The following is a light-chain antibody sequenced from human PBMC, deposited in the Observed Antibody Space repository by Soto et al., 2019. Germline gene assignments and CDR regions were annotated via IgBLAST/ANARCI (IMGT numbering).Light chain of an antibody. Sequence: QSALTQPASVSGSPGQSITISCTGTSSDVGGYNYVSWYQQHPGKAPKLIIYEVSYRPSGVSNRFSGSKSGNTASLTISGLQAEDEDDYYCSSYTSSSTLGVFGAGTKLTVL. V-gene: IGLV2-14*01. CDR1: SSDVGGYNY. CDR2: EVS. J-gene: IGLJ1*01. CDR3: SSYTSSSTLGV.